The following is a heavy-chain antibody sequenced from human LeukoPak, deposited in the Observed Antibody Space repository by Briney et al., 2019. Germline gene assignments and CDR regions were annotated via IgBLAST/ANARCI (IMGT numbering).Heavy chain of an antibody. CDR1: GFTFSDYD. D-gene: IGHD3-10*02. CDR2: ISGFGGST. V-gene: IGHV3-23*01. CDR3: AKKMLAHMDV. J-gene: IGHJ6*03. Sequence: GGSLRLSCAASGFTFSDYDMHWVRQAPGKGLEWVPTISGFGGSTKYVDSVKGRFTISRDNSKNTLYLQMSSLGAEDTAVYYCAKKMLAHMDVWGKGTTVTVSS.